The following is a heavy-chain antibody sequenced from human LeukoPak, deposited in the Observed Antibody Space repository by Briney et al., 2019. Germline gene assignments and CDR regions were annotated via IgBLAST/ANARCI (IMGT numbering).Heavy chain of an antibody. CDR1: GFTFSSYW. CDR2: IKEDGSEK. CDR3: TRANFEY. J-gene: IGHJ4*02. Sequence: GGSLRLSCAASGFTFSSYWMSWVRQAPGKGLGWVANIKEDGSEKYYVDSVKGRFTISRGNAKNSVYLQMNSLRAEDTAVYYCTRANFEYWGQGTLATVYS. V-gene: IGHV3-7*04.